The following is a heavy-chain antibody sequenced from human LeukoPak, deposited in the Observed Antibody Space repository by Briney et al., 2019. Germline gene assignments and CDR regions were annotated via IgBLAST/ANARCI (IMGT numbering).Heavy chain of an antibody. V-gene: IGHV3-66*01. CDR3: TRGGRSWGSIAAAGNHFDY. CDR1: GFTVSSSF. CDR2: IFSVGET. J-gene: IGHJ4*02. D-gene: IGHD6-13*01. Sequence: PGGSLRLSCTASGFTVSSSFMSWVRQAPGKGLEWVSLIFSVGETHYGDSVQGRFTISRDSSKNTLYLQMNDLRAEDTAVYYCTRGGRSWGSIAAAGNHFDYWGQGTLVTVSS.